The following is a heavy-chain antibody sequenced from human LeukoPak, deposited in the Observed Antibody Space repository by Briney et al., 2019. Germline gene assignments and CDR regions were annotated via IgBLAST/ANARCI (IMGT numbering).Heavy chain of an antibody. D-gene: IGHD6-19*01. Sequence: GGSLRLSCAASGFTFSSHGMHWVRQAPGKGLEWVGRTRNKANSYTTEYAASVKGRFTISRDDSKNSLYLQMNSLKTEDTAVYYCARVNGWYYFDYWGQGTLVTVSS. CDR1: GFTFSSHG. CDR3: ARVNGWYYFDY. V-gene: IGHV3-72*01. J-gene: IGHJ4*02. CDR2: TRNKANSYTT.